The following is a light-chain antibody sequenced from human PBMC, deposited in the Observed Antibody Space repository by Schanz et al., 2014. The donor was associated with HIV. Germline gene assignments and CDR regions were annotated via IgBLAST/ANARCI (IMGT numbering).Light chain of an antibody. CDR2: DVS. CDR3: NSYSHSNTYV. J-gene: IGLJ1*01. Sequence: QSALTQPASVSGSPGQSISISCTGTSSDLGRLNCVSWYQQHPGKAPKLMIYDVSNRPSGVSDRFSGSKSDNTASLTISGLQAEDEADYYCNSYSHSNTYVFGSGTKLTVL. CDR1: SSDLGRLNC. V-gene: IGLV2-14*03.